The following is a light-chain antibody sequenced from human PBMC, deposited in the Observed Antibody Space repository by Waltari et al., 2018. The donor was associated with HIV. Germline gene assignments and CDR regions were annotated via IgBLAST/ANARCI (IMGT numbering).Light chain of an antibody. CDR3: SSFATSDTLL. CDR1: SVALDHYNF. J-gene: IGLJ2*01. Sequence: QSALTQPASVPGSPGQSITIPCTGASVALDHYNFVSWYQKHPDKAPQLIIYGNTNRPSGVSYRFSGSKSDNTASLTISGLQAEDEADYYCSSFATSDTLLFGGGTKLTVL. CDR2: GNT. V-gene: IGLV2-14*01.